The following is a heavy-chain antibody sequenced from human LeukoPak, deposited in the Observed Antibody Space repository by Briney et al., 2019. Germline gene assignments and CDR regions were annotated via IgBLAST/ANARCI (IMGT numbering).Heavy chain of an antibody. CDR3: ARAAPLRGGRGRAFDI. Sequence: PSQTLSLTCTVSGGSISSGSYYWSWIRQPAGKGLEWIGRIYTSGSTNYNPSLKSRVTMSVDTSKNQFSLKLSSVTAADTAVYYCARAAPLRGGRGRAFDIWGQGTMVTVSS. CDR2: IYTSGST. J-gene: IGHJ3*02. V-gene: IGHV4-61*02. CDR1: GGSISSGSYY. D-gene: IGHD4-17*01.